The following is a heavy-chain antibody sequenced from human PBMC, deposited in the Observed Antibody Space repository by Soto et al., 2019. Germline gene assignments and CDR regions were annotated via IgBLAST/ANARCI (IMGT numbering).Heavy chain of an antibody. CDR3: ARSSTSANYFDY. CDR2: IYYSGST. J-gene: IGHJ4*02. V-gene: IGHV4-31*03. D-gene: IGHD2-2*01. CDR1: GGSISGGGYY. Sequence: PSETLSLTCTVSGGSISGGGYYWSWIRQHPGKGLEWIGYIYYSGSTYYNPSLKSRVTISVDTSKNQFSLKLSSVTAADTAVYYCARSSTSANYFDYWGQGTLVTVYS.